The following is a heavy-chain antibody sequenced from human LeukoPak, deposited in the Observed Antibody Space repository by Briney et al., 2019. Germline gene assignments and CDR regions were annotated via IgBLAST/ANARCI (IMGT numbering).Heavy chain of an antibody. J-gene: IGHJ4*02. V-gene: IGHV3-21*01. Sequence: GGSLRLSCAASGFTLSSNSMNWVRQAPGKGLEWVSSISGSGTYIYYADSVKGRFTISRDNAKNSVYLQMNSLRAEDTAVYYCARDLAYCGGDCGHWGQGTLVTVSP. D-gene: IGHD2-21*01. CDR1: GFTLSSNS. CDR2: ISGSGTYI. CDR3: ARDLAYCGGDCGH.